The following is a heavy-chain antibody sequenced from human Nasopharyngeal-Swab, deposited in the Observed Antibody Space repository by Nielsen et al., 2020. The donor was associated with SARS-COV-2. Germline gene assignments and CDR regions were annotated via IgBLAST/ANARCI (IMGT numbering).Heavy chain of an antibody. D-gene: IGHD2-2*01. V-gene: IGHV3-21*01. CDR2: ISSSSSYI. CDR3: ARGAVVVPAAIYYYYYGMDV. Sequence: VRQAPGKGLEWVSSISSSSSYIYYADSVKGRFTISRDNAKNSLYLQMNSPRAEDTAVYYCARGAVVVPAAIYYYYYGMDVWGQGTTVTVSS. J-gene: IGHJ6*02.